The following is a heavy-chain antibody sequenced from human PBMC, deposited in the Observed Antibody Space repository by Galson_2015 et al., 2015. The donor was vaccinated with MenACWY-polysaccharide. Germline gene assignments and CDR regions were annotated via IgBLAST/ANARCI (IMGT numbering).Heavy chain of an antibody. CDR3: ARDSENLDY. CDR2: ISAGNGRT. D-gene: IGHD6-19*01. CDR1: GYIFTNYA. Sequence: VKDSCKASGYIFTNYAMHWVRQAPGQSFEWMGWISAGNGRTEYSQKFQGRVTITRDTSASTAYMEVSSLRSEDTAVYYCARDSENLDYWGQGTLVTVSS. V-gene: IGHV1-3*01. J-gene: IGHJ4*02.